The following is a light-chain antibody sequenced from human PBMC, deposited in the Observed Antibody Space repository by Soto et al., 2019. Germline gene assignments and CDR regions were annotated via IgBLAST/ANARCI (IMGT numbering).Light chain of an antibody. Sequence: DIQVTQSPPSLSASVGDRVTITCRASQYIGNYLNWYQHKPGKAPQLLIDSASTLQIGVPSRFSGSVSGTDFTLTITTLQPDDFASYYCQSNYILPWTFGQGTKVETK. CDR1: QYIGNY. V-gene: IGKV1-39*01. CDR3: QSNYILPWT. J-gene: IGKJ1*01. CDR2: SAS.